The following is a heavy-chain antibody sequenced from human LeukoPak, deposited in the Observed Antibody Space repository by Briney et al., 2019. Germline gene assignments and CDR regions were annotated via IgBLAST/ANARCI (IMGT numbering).Heavy chain of an antibody. Sequence: GASVKVSCKASGYTFTSYYMHWVQRAPGQGLEWMGIINPSGGSTSYAQKFQGRVTMTRDTSTSTVYMELSSLRSEDTAVYYCAREAVVVYFDYWGQGTLVTVSS. CDR3: AREAVVVYFDY. V-gene: IGHV1-46*01. D-gene: IGHD2-2*01. CDR1: GYTFTSYY. CDR2: INPSGGST. J-gene: IGHJ4*02.